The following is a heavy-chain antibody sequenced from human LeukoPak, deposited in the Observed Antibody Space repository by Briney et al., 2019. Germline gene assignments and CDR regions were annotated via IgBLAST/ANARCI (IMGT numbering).Heavy chain of an antibody. CDR3: AKEAYYDSSGYPTDAFDI. Sequence: QPGGSLRLSCAASGFTFSSYGMHWVRQAPGKGLEWVAVISYDGSNKYYADSVKGRFTISRDNSKNTLYLQMNSLGAEDTAVYYCAKEAYYDSSGYPTDAFDIWGQGTMVTVSS. CDR2: ISYDGSNK. CDR1: GFTFSSYG. J-gene: IGHJ3*02. V-gene: IGHV3-30*18. D-gene: IGHD3-22*01.